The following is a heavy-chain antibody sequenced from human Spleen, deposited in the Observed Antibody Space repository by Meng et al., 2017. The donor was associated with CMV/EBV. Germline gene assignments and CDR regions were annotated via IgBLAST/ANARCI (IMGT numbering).Heavy chain of an antibody. CDR3: ARVRTYGGNCEDWFDP. Sequence: SETLSLTCTVSGGSISSYYWSWIRQPPGKGLEWIGYIFYSGSTNYNPSLKSRVTIPVDTSKTQFSLKLSSMNAADTAVYYCARVRTYGGNCEDWFDPWGQGTLVTVSS. CDR1: GGSISSYY. D-gene: IGHD4/OR15-4a*01. V-gene: IGHV4-59*01. CDR2: IFYSGST. J-gene: IGHJ5*02.